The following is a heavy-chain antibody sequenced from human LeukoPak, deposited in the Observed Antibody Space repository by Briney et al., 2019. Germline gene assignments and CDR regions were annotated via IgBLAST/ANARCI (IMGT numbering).Heavy chain of an antibody. CDR1: GGSFSGYY. CDR2: IKHSGST. J-gene: IGHJ5*02. D-gene: IGHD6-13*01. Sequence: PSETLSLTCAVYGGSFSGYYWSWIRQPPGKGLEWIGEIKHSGSTNYNPSLKSRVTISLDTSKNQFSLKLSSVTAADTAVYYCARGYSSSWYFNWFDPWGQGTLVTVSS. V-gene: IGHV4-34*01. CDR3: ARGYSSSWYFNWFDP.